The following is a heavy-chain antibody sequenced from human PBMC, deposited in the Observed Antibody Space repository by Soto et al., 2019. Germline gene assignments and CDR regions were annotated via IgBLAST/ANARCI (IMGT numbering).Heavy chain of an antibody. J-gene: IGHJ4*02. CDR3: ARYSGKYQGPIDY. CDR2: INENGANT. D-gene: IGHD1-26*01. CDR1: GFSFCDRP. Sequence: WGSLRLSCAASGFSFCDRPITCFRQAPGKALEWVSTINENGANTHYADSVKGRFTVSRDNSKNTLYLQMNSLRAEDTAVYFCARYSGKYQGPIDYWGQGTLVTVSS. V-gene: IGHV3-23*01.